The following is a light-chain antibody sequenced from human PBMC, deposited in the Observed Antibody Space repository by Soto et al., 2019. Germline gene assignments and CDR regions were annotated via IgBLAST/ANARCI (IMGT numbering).Light chain of an antibody. Sequence: EIVLTQSPGTLSLSPGDRATLSCRARRIISTNYLAWYHQKPGQAPRLLIYGASNRATGIPDRFSGSGSGTDLTLTISILEPEDFGVYYCQQYGSSPWTFGQGTKVEI. J-gene: IGKJ1*01. CDR1: RIISTNY. V-gene: IGKV3-20*01. CDR2: GAS. CDR3: QQYGSSPWT.